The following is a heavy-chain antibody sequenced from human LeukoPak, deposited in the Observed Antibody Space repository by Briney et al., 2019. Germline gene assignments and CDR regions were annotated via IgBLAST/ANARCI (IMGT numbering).Heavy chain of an antibody. CDR2: ISAYNGNT. Sequence: ASVKLSCKGSGYTFTSYGISWVRQAPGQGLEWMGWISAYNGNTNYAQKLRGRVTMTTDTSTSTAYMELRSLRSDDTAVYYCARWVPAGYSFDYWGQGTLVTVSS. V-gene: IGHV1-18*01. D-gene: IGHD3-9*01. CDR3: ARWVPAGYSFDY. J-gene: IGHJ4*02. CDR1: GYTFTSYG.